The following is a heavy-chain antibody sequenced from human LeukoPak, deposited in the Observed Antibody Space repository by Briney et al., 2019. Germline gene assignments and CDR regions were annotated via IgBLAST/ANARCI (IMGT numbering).Heavy chain of an antibody. CDR2: ISYDGSNK. D-gene: IGHD3-10*01. J-gene: IGHJ4*02. CDR1: GFTFSSYS. CDR3: AKDAPRITMVRGPIDY. V-gene: IGHV3-30*18. Sequence: GGSLRLSCAASGFTFSSYSMNWVRQAPGKGLEWVAVISYDGSNKYYADSVKGRFTISRDNSKNTLYLQMNSLRAEDTAVYYCAKDAPRITMVRGPIDYWGQGTLVTVSS.